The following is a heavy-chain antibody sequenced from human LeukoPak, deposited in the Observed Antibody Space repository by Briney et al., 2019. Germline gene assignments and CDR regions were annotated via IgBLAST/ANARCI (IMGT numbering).Heavy chain of an antibody. Sequence: QTGGSLRLSCAASGFTFSSYEMNWVRQAPGKGLEWVSYISSSGSTIYYAESVKGRFTISRDNAKNSLYLQMNSLRAEDTAVYYCARGVLMVYAMFDYWGQGTLVTVSS. J-gene: IGHJ4*02. V-gene: IGHV3-48*03. CDR2: ISSSGSTI. CDR1: GFTFSSYE. D-gene: IGHD2-8*01. CDR3: ARGVLMVYAMFDY.